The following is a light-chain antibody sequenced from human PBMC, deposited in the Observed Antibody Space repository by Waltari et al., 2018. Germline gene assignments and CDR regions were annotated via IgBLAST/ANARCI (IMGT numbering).Light chain of an antibody. CDR1: QTISNY. CDR3: QQSFGSLT. V-gene: IGKV1-39*01. Sequence: DIQLTQSPSSLSASVGDRVTITCRASQTISNYLNWYQKKPGKVPKLLTYSASNLQSGVPSRFNGGGSGTDFTLTISSLQPEDFASYYCQQSFGSLTFGGGTTVE. CDR2: SAS. J-gene: IGKJ4*01.